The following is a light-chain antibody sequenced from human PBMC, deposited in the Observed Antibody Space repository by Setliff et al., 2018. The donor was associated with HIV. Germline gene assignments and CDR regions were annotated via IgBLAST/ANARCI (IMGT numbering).Light chain of an antibody. CDR2: GDV. V-gene: IGLV1-40*01. J-gene: IGLJ3*02. CDR1: SSNIGGGYD. CDR3: QSYDSSLSGSRV. Sequence: QSALTQPPSVSGAPGQRVTISCTGSSSNIGGGYDVHWYQQVPGRAPKLVIYGDVNRPSGVPDRFSGSKSGSSASLAITGLQAEDEADYYCQSYDSSLSGSRVFGGGTKVTVL.